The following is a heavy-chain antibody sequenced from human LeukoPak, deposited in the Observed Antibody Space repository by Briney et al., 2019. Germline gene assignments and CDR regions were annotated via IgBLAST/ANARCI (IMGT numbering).Heavy chain of an antibody. V-gene: IGHV3-30*18. CDR3: AKDFDYGGYDLGY. J-gene: IGHJ4*02. Sequence: PGRSLRLSCAASGFIFSSYGMHWVRQSPGKGLEGVAVISYDGSNKYYADSVKGRFTISRDNSKNTLYLQMNSLRAEDTAVYYCAKDFDYGGYDLGYWGQGTLVTVSS. CDR1: GFIFSSYG. D-gene: IGHD5-12*01. CDR2: ISYDGSNK.